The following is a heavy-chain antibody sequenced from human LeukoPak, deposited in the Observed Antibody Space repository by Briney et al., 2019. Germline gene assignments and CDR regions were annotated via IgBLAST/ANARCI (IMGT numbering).Heavy chain of an antibody. D-gene: IGHD6-19*01. Sequence: SQTLSFTCTVSGGSISSGSYYWSWIRQPAGKGLEWIGRIYTSGSTNYNPSLKSRVTISVDTSKNQFSLKLSSVTAADTAVYYCARLWYTTVAYFDYWGQGTLVTVSS. CDR2: IYTSGST. CDR1: GGSISSGSYY. CDR3: ARLWYTTVAYFDY. V-gene: IGHV4-61*02. J-gene: IGHJ4*02.